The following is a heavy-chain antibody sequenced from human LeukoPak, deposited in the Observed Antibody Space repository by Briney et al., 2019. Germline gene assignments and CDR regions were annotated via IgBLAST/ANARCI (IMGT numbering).Heavy chain of an antibody. V-gene: IGHV3-30*04. CDR2: ISYDGSNK. J-gene: IGHJ4*02. D-gene: IGHD3-3*01. CDR1: GFTFSSYP. Sequence: GGSLRLSCAASGFTFSSYPMHWVRQAPGKGLEWVTIISYDGSNKYYADSVKGRFTISRDNSKNTLYLEMNSLIPEDTGLYYCAKPQEADLWVPDYWGQGTLVTVST. CDR3: AKPQEADLWVPDY.